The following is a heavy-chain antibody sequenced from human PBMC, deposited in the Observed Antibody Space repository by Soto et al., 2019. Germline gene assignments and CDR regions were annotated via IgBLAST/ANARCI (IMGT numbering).Heavy chain of an antibody. D-gene: IGHD1-26*01. CDR2: IQSKVDGGTA. Sequence: EVQLVESGGGLVKPGGSLRLSCAASGFTFSIAWMHWVRQAPGKGLEWVGRIQSKVDGGTADYAEPVTGRFTISRDDSENTVYLQTDSLKIEDTAIYYCTTGGYSGSRHWRHGMDVWGQGTTVTVSS. CDR1: GFTFSIAW. V-gene: IGHV3-15*07. CDR3: TTGGYSGSRHWRHGMDV. J-gene: IGHJ6*02.